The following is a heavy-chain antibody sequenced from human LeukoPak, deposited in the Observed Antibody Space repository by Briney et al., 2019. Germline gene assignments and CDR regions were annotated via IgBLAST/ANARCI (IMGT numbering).Heavy chain of an antibody. D-gene: IGHD2-2*01. CDR2: MNPDNGNT. J-gene: IGHJ3*02. CDR1: GYTFTSYG. Sequence: ASVKVSCKASGYTFTSYGINWVRQVTGQGLEWMGWMNPDNGNTGCAQKFQGRVTMTRNTSISTAYMELSSLRSEDTAVYYCARGLTDIVVAPAIWGQGTMVTVSS. CDR3: ARGLTDIVVAPAI. V-gene: IGHV1-8*01.